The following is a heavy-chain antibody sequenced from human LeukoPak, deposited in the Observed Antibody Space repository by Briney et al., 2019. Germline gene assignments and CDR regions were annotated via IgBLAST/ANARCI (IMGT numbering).Heavy chain of an antibody. Sequence: PGGSLRLSCAASGFTFSSYTMHWVRQAPGKGLEWVAVISYDGSNKYYADSVKGRFTISRDNSKNTLYLQMNSLRAEDTAVYYCARGVLGYGDSPYFDYWGQGTLVTVSS. CDR1: GFTFSSYT. CDR3: ARGVLGYGDSPYFDY. V-gene: IGHV3-30*04. D-gene: IGHD4-17*01. CDR2: ISYDGSNK. J-gene: IGHJ4*02.